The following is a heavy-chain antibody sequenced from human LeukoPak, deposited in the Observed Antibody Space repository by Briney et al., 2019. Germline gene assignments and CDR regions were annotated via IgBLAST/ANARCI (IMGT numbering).Heavy chain of an antibody. CDR3: AREYCSSTSCRNYCYYGMDV. CDR2: IKQDGSEK. CDR1: GFTFSSYW. Sequence: GGSLRLSCAASGFTFSSYWMSWVRQAPGKGLEWVANIKQDGSEKYYVDSVKGRFTISRDNAKNSLYLQMNSLGAEDTAVYYCAREYCSSTSCRNYCYYGMDVWGQGTTVTVSS. J-gene: IGHJ6*02. V-gene: IGHV3-7*01. D-gene: IGHD2-2*01.